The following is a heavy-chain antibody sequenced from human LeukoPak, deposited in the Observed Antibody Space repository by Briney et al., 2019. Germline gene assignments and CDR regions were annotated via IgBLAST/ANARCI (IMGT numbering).Heavy chain of an antibody. Sequence: GGSLRLSCAASGFTFDDYAMHWVRQAPGKGLEWVSGISWNSGSIGYADSVKGRLTISRDNAKNSLYLQMNSLRAEDTALYYCAKDRVRYSGSYNFDYWGQGTLVTVSS. CDR1: GFTFDDYA. D-gene: IGHD1-26*01. CDR2: ISWNSGSI. J-gene: IGHJ4*02. CDR3: AKDRVRYSGSYNFDY. V-gene: IGHV3-9*01.